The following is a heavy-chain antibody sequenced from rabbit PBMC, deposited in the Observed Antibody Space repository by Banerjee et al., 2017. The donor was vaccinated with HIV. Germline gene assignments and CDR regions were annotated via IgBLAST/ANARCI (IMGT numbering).Heavy chain of an antibody. V-gene: IGHV1S40*01. CDR3: ARDAGSSGGPDYFNL. J-gene: IGHJ4*01. Sequence: QSLEESGGDLVQPGASLTLTCKASGFDFSSSDYMCWVRQAPGKGPEWIACIDAGSSGSTYYASWAKGRFTISKTSSTTVTLQMTSLTAADTATYFCARDAGSSGGPDYFNLWGQGTLVTVS. CDR2: IDAGSSGST. CDR1: GFDFSSSDY. D-gene: IGHD8-1*01.